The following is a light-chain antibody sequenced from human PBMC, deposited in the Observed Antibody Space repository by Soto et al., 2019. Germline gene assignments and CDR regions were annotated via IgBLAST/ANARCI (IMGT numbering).Light chain of an antibody. CDR3: QQTDSTPQT. Sequence: DIKMTQSPSSLYASVGDSVTISCRASQSIRNYVSWYQQKPGTAPKLLIRAASTLQSGVPSRFSGSGSGTDFTLTISSLQIEDFATYFCQQTDSTPQTFGQGTNVEI. J-gene: IGKJ1*01. V-gene: IGKV1-39*01. CDR2: AAS. CDR1: QSIRNY.